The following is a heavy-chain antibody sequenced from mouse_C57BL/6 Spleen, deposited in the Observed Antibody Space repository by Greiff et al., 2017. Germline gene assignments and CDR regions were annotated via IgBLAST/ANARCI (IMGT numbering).Heavy chain of an antibody. J-gene: IGHJ4*01. CDR2: INPNNGGT. CDR3: ARDFTTVDAMDY. V-gene: IGHV1-22*01. CDR1: GYTFTDYN. Sequence: EVKLMESGPELVKPGASVKMSCKASGYTFTDYNMHWVKQSHGKSLEWIGYINPNNGGTSYNQKFKGKATLTVNKSSSTAYMELRSLTSEDSAVYYCARDFTTVDAMDYWGQGTSVTVSS. D-gene: IGHD1-1*01.